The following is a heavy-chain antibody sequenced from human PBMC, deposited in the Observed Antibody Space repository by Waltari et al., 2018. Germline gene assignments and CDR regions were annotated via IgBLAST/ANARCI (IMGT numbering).Heavy chain of an antibody. D-gene: IGHD6-19*01. J-gene: IGHJ4*02. CDR2: IYYSGST. Sequence: QLQLQESGPGLVKPSETLSFTCTVPGGSISSGSYYWGWIRQPPGKGLEWIGSIYYSGSTYYNPSLKSRVTISVDTSKNQFSLKLSSVTAADTAVYYCATKRESSASGFDYWGQGTLVTVSS. V-gene: IGHV4-39*01. CDR1: GGSISSGSYY. CDR3: ATKRESSASGFDY.